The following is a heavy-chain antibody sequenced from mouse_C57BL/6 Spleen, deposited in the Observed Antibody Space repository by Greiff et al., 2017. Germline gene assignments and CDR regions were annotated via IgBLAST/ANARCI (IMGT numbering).Heavy chain of an antibody. CDR2: IYPGDGDT. CDR3: AILGCTSTVYYAMDC. CDR1: GYNFNGYC. V-gene: IGHV1-82*01. J-gene: IGHJ4*01. Sequence: QVQLQQSGAELVKPGASVKMSCKASGYNFNGYCMNWVKQRPGKGLEWIGRIYPGDGDTNYDGNFKGKATLTADTSSNTAYLQLSSLTSEDAAVYYCAILGCTSTVYYAMDCWGQGASVTVSS.